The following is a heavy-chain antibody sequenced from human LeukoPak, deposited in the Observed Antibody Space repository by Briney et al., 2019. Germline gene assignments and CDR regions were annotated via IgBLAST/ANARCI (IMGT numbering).Heavy chain of an antibody. V-gene: IGHV1-69*13. CDR3: ARDGGTMVRGVTSSPGRYYYYYMDV. J-gene: IGHJ6*03. Sequence: SVKVSCKASGGTFSSYAISWVRQAPAQGLEWMGGIIPIFGTANYAQKFQGRVTITADESTSTAYMELSSLRSEDTAVYYCARDGGTMVRGVTSSPGRYYYYYMDVWGKGTTVTVSS. D-gene: IGHD3-10*01. CDR2: IIPIFGTA. CDR1: GGTFSSYA.